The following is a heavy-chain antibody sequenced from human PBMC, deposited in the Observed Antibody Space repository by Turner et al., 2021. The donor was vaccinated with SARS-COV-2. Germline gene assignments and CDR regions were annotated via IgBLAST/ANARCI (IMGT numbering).Heavy chain of an antibody. D-gene: IGHD3-22*01. V-gene: IGHV3-21*01. J-gene: IGHJ5*02. CDR2: ISSSSSYI. CDR1: GFTFSSYT. CDR3: ARGTYYYDSSVYSGTNWFDP. Sequence: EVQLVESGGGLVKPGGSLRLSCAASGFTFSSYTMYWVRQAPGKGLEGVSSISSSSSYIYYADSVKGRFTISRDNAKNSLYLKMNSLRAEDTAVYYCARGTYYYDSSVYSGTNWFDPWGQGTLVTVSS.